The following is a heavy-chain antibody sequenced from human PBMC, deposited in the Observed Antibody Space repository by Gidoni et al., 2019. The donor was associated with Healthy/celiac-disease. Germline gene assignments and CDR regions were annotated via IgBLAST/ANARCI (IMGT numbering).Heavy chain of an antibody. V-gene: IGHV2-5*02. CDR1: GFSLSPSGVG. J-gene: IGHJ4*02. Sequence: HITFKESGPTLVKPTQTLTLTCTFSGFSLSPSGVGVGWIRQPPGKALEWLDLIYWDDDKRYSPALNSRRTSTKDNAKNQGGLKMNKMDPVDKATYYCAKSTSLLVFGEVIRKLDYWVQGTRVTGSS. D-gene: IGHD3-10*01. CDR3: AKSTSLLVFGEVIRKLDY. CDR2: IYWDDDK.